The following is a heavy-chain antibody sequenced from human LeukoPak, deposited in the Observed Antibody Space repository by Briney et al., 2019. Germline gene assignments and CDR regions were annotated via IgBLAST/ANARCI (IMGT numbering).Heavy chain of an antibody. D-gene: IGHD2-2*03. J-gene: IGHJ4*02. CDR3: ARDPQYTFGYPTYDC. Sequence: ASVKVSCKASGYSLSDYHLHWVRQAPGQGLEWMGDINPGNGATKYAQKFQGRVTMTRDTSISTVYMDLSGLTPDDTAVYYCARDPQYTFGYPTYDCWGQGTLVTVFS. CDR2: INPGNGAT. CDR1: GYSLSDYH. V-gene: IGHV1-2*02.